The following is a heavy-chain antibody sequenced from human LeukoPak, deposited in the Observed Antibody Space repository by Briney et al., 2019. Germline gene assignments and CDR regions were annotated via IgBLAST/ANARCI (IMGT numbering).Heavy chain of an antibody. CDR2: IYYSGST. V-gene: IGHV4-59*08. J-gene: IGHJ3*02. D-gene: IGHD3-22*01. Sequence: PSETLSLTCTVSGGSISSYYWSWIRQPPGKGLEWIGYIYYSGSTNYNPSLKSRVTISVDTPKNQFSLKLSSVTAADTAVYYCARFDASGSCNAFDIWGQGTMVTVSS. CDR1: GGSISSYY. CDR3: ARFDASGSCNAFDI.